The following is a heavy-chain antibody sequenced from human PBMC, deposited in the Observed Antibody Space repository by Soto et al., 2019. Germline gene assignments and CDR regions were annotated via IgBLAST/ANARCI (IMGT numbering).Heavy chain of an antibody. Sequence: GGSLRLSCAASGFTVSSNYMSWVRQAPGKGLEWVSVICSGGSTYYADSVKGRFTISRDNSKNTLYLQMNSLRAEDTAVYYCAKRDVVVPAAMTGNYYYYGMDVWGQGTTVTVSS. CDR3: AKRDVVVPAAMTGNYYYYGMDV. J-gene: IGHJ6*02. V-gene: IGHV3-66*01. CDR1: GFTVSSNY. CDR2: ICSGGST. D-gene: IGHD2-2*01.